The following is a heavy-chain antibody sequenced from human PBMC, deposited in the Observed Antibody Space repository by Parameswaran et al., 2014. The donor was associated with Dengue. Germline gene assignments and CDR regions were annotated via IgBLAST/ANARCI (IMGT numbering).Heavy chain of an antibody. CDR2: IIPIFGRA. Sequence: SWVRQAPGQGLEWMGGIIPIFGRANYAQKFQGRATITADDSTSTGFMELSSLTPEDTAVYYCVIITRDRATGYWAQGTLVTVSS. D-gene: IGHD3-10*01. J-gene: IGHJ4*02. V-gene: IGHV1-69*01. CDR3: VIITRDRATGY.